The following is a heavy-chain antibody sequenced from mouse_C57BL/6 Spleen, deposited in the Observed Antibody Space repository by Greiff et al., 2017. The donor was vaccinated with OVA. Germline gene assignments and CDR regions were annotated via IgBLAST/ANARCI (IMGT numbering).Heavy chain of an antibody. CDR1: GYTFTDYN. CDR3: ARGGYYGSRGWYFDV. V-gene: IGHV1-22*01. Sequence: DVKLQESGPELVKPGASVKMSCKASGYTFTDYNMHWVKQSHGKSLEWIGYINPNNGGTSYNQKFKGKATLTVNKSSSTAYMELRSLTSEDSAVYYCARGGYYGSRGWYFDVWGTGTTVTVSS. J-gene: IGHJ1*03. CDR2: INPNNGGT. D-gene: IGHD1-1*01.